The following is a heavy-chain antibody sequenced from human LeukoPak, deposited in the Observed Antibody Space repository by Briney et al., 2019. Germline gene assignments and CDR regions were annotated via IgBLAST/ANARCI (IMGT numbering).Heavy chain of an antibody. CDR1: GFTFSNAW. Sequence: GGSLRLSCAASGFTFSNAWMNWVRQAPGKGLEWVGRIKSKTDGGTTDCAAPVKGRFTISRDDSKNTLYLQMNSLKTEDTAVYYCTTDWSVLLWFGELSFWGQGTLVTVSS. CDR3: TTDWSVLLWFGELSF. J-gene: IGHJ4*02. V-gene: IGHV3-15*07. D-gene: IGHD3-10*01. CDR2: IKSKTDGGTT.